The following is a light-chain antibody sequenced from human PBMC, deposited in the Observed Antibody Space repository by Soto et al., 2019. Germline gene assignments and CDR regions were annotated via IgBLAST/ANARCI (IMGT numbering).Light chain of an antibody. CDR2: EVT. Sequence: QSALTQPVSVSGSPGQSITISCTGTSSDVGGYNYVSWYQQHPGKAPKLMIYEVTKRPSGVSNRFSGSKSGNTASLTISGLQAEDESDYYCSSYTSNSTLVFGGGTKLTVL. J-gene: IGLJ2*01. CDR1: SSDVGGYNY. CDR3: SSYTSNSTLV. V-gene: IGLV2-14*01.